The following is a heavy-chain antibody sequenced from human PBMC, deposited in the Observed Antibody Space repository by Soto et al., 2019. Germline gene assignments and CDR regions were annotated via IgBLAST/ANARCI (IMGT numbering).Heavy chain of an antibody. J-gene: IGHJ6*02. Sequence: SVKVSCKASGGTFSSYAISWVRQAPGQGLEWMGGIIPIFGTANYAQKFQGRVTITADESTSTAYMELSSLRSEDTAVYYCAMNYYDSRGLPYGMDVWGQGTRVTFSS. V-gene: IGHV1-69*13. CDR2: IIPIFGTA. D-gene: IGHD3-22*01. CDR3: AMNYYDSRGLPYGMDV. CDR1: GGTFSSYA.